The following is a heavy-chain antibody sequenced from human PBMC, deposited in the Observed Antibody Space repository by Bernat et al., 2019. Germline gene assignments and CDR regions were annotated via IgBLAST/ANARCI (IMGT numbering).Heavy chain of an antibody. J-gene: IGHJ4*02. Sequence: EVRLVESGGGLVQPGGSLRLSCAASGLTVTTNYMSWVRKAPGKGLEWVSLIYSTGGTFYADSVKGRFTISRDISKNTLYLQMNSLRAEDTAVYYCASGLHGDLRGYWGQGTLVTVSS. CDR1: GLTVTTNY. CDR2: IYSTGGT. V-gene: IGHV3-66*01. CDR3: ASGLHGDLRGY. D-gene: IGHD3-10*01.